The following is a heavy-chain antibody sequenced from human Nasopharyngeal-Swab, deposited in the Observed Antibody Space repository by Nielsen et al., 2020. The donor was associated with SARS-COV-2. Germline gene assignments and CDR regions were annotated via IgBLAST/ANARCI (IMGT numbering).Heavy chain of an antibody. CDR3: ATLSSSWYEYYFDY. CDR2: IYYGGST. Sequence: SETLSLTCTVSDCSISSSTYYGAWIRQPPGKGLEWIGSIYYGGSTYYNPSLKSRVTISVDTSKNQFSLKLSSVTAADTAVYYCATLSSSWYEYYFDYWGQGTLVTVSS. D-gene: IGHD6-13*01. CDR1: DCSISSSTYY. V-gene: IGHV4-39*01. J-gene: IGHJ4*02.